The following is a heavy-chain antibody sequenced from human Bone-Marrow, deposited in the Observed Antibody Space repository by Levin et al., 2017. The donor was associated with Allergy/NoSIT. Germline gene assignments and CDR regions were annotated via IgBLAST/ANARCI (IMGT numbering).Heavy chain of an antibody. Sequence: GGSLRLSCAASGFIFSNYAIHWVRQAPGKGLEWVAVISYDGINKYYADSVKGLFTLSRDNSKNTVYLQMNILRPEDTAVYYCAKSKQAYGAVQVVAAAFDFWGQGTLVTVS. J-gene: IGHJ4*02. V-gene: IGHV3-30*04. CDR1: GFIFSNYA. D-gene: IGHD5-12*01. CDR2: ISYDGINK. CDR3: AKSKQAYGAVQVVAAAFDF.